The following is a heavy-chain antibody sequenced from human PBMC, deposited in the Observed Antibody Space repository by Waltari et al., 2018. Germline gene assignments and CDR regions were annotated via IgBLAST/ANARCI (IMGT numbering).Heavy chain of an antibody. CDR1: GFTFSSST. V-gene: IGHV3-21*01. CDR2: ISSGSSYI. J-gene: IGHJ4*02. Sequence: EVQLVGSGGGLVKPGGARGLSCAASGFTFSSSTRNWFRQAPGKGLEWVSSISSGSSYIYYADSVKGRFTISRDNAKNSLYLQMNSLRVEDTAVYYCAREWGVMVGTAGFYFDYWGQGALVTVSS. CDR3: AREWGVMVGTAGFYFDY. D-gene: IGHD2-15*01.